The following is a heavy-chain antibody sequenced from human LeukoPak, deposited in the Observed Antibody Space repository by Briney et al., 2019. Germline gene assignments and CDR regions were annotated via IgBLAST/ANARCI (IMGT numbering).Heavy chain of an antibody. V-gene: IGHV3-7*01. J-gene: IGHJ6*03. CDR1: GFTFSSYS. D-gene: IGHD3-10*01. CDR3: ARVRYGLESYYMDV. Sequence: PGGSLRLSCAASGFTFSSYSMNWARQAPGKGLEWAASIKEDGSEKHYVDSVKGRFTISRDNAKNSLYLQMNSLRAEDTAVYYCARVRYGLESYYMDVWGKGTTVTISS. CDR2: IKEDGSEK.